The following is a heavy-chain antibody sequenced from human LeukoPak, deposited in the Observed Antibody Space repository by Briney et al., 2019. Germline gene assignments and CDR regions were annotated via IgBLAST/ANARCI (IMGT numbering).Heavy chain of an antibody. CDR2: IYPGDSDT. V-gene: IGHV5-51*01. J-gene: IGHJ3*02. CDR1: GCSFTRYW. CDR3: ARQLWFGESDDAFDI. Sequence: GESLKISFKGSGCSFTRYWIGWVRRMPGKGVEGMGIIYPGDSDTRYSPSFQGQVTISADKSISTAYLQWSSLKASDTAMYYCARQLWFGESDDAFDIWGQGTMVTVSS. D-gene: IGHD3-10*01.